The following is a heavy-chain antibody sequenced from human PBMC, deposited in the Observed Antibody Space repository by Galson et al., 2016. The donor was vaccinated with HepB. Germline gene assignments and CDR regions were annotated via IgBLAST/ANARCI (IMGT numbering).Heavy chain of an antibody. CDR3: TRVRYYVFWSGSYSGKYIDL. CDR1: GFTVSSNY. D-gene: IGHD3-3*01. J-gene: IGHJ4*02. V-gene: IGHV3-53*01. Sequence: SLRLSCAASGFTVSSNYMSWVRQAPGKGPECVSVIYSDGTIYYADSVKGRFSISRDNSKNTLNLQMNSLRAEDTAIYYCTRVRYYVFWSGSYSGKYIDLWGQGTLVTVSS. CDR2: IYSDGTI.